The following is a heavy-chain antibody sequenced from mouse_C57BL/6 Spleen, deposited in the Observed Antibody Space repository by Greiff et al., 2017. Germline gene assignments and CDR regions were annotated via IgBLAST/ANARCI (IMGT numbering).Heavy chain of an antibody. D-gene: IGHD1-1*01. Sequence: QVQLQQPGTELVKPGASVKLSCKASGYTFTSYWMHWVKQRPGQGLEWIGNINPSNGGTNYNDKFKSKATLTVDKSSSTAYMQLSSLTSEDSAVFYCARDYGSSYGYFDVWGTGTTVTVSS. J-gene: IGHJ1*03. V-gene: IGHV1-53*01. CDR1: GYTFTSYW. CDR3: ARDYGSSYGYFDV. CDR2: INPSNGGT.